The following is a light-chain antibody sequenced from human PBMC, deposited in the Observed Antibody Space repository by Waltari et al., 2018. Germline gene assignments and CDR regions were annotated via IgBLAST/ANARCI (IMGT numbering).Light chain of an antibody. CDR1: QDIGSS. J-gene: IGKJ2*01. Sequence: IWMTLTPSFLSALTRGSVNSSCRVSQDIGSSLAWYQQKPGKAPDLLIFAASTLKSGVPSRFSGSGSGTDFTLTISRMQSEDCATYYCQQYLTFPYTFGQGTKLEI. CDR3: QQYLTFPYT. CDR2: AAS. V-gene: IGKV1D-8*01.